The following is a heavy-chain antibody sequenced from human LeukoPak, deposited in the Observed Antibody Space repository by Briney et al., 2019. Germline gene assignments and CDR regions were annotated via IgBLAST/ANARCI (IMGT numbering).Heavy chain of an antibody. D-gene: IGHD3-9*01. Sequence: SQTLSVTCALSGDSVSSNNGAWNWIRQSPSRGLEWLGRTYYRSKWYNDYAGSFISRITISPDTSKNQFSLQLDSVTPEDTAVYYCARDVGATGWHTFDYWGQGTLVTVSS. CDR3: ARDVGATGWHTFDY. CDR2: TYYRSKWYN. CDR1: GDSVSSNNGA. J-gene: IGHJ4*02. V-gene: IGHV6-1*01.